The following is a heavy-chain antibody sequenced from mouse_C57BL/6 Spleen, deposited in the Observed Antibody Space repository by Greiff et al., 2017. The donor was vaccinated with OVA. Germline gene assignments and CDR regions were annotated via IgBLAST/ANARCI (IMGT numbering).Heavy chain of an antibody. Sequence: VQLQQPGAELVRPGSSVKLSCKASGYTFTSYWMHWVKQRPIQGLEWIGNIDPSDSETHYNQKFKDKATLTVDKSSSTAYMQLSSLTSEDSAVYYCARTYYGNPYYAMDYWGQGTSVTVSS. CDR3: ARTYYGNPYYAMDY. CDR1: GYTFTSYW. V-gene: IGHV1-52*01. J-gene: IGHJ4*01. D-gene: IGHD2-10*01. CDR2: IDPSDSET.